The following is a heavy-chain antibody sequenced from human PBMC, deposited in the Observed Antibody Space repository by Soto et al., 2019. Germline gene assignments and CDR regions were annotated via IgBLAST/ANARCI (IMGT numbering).Heavy chain of an antibody. Sequence: XETLSLTCSVAGASINNFDYYWGWIRQPPGKGLEWIGTVYYNENTYYNPSLRSRVAISVDTAKNQFSLNLRSVTAADTAVYFCARRERYYGSPGWFDHSGQGPLVTVSS. D-gene: IGHD3-10*01. J-gene: IGHJ5*01. V-gene: IGHV4-39*01. CDR3: ARRERYYGSPGWFDH. CDR2: VYYNENT. CDR1: GASINNFDYY.